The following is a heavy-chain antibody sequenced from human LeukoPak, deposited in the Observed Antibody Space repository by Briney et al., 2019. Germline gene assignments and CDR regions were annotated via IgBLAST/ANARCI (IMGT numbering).Heavy chain of an antibody. CDR1: GFTFSSYA. V-gene: IGHV3-30*01. J-gene: IGHJ4*02. D-gene: IGHD6-13*01. CDR2: ISYDGSNK. CDR3: ARDRQTAAAFDY. Sequence: GGSLRLSCAASGFTFSSYAMHWVRQAPGKGLEWVAVISYDGSNKYYADSAKGRFTISRDNSKNTLYLQMNSLRAEDTAVYYCARDRQTAAAFDYWGQGTLVTVSS.